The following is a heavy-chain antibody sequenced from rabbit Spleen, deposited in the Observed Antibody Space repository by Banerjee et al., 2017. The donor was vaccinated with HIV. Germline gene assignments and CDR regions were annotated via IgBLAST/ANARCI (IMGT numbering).Heavy chain of an antibody. D-gene: IGHD1-1*01. CDR2: IYAGISDST. J-gene: IGHJ4*01. CDR1: GIDFSTYSY. V-gene: IGHV1S45*01. CDR3: ARDLDGVIGWNFGW. Sequence: QEQLEESGGGLVKPGGTLTLTCKASGIDFSTYSYMCWVRQAPGKGLEWIACIYAGISDSTYYASWAKGRFTISRSSSTTVTLQMTSLTAADTATYFCARDLDGVIGWNFGWWGPGTLVTVS.